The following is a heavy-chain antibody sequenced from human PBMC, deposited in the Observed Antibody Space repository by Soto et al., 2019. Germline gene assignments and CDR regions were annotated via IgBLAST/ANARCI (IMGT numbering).Heavy chain of an antibody. Sequence: QVQLVQSGAEVKKPGSSVKVSCKASGGTFSRYAISWVRQAPGQGLEWMGGITPMFGTANYAQKFQGRVTITAEESTSTGHMELRRLRSEDTAVYYCAQTLGSAVAGPGRFDLWGRGTLVIVSS. D-gene: IGHD6-19*01. CDR1: GGTFSRYA. CDR2: ITPMFGTA. V-gene: IGHV1-69*12. J-gene: IGHJ2*01. CDR3: AQTLGSAVAGPGRFDL.